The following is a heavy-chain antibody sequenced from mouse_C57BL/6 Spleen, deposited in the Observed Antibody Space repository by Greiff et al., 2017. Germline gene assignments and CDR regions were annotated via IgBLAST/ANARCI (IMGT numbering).Heavy chain of an antibody. CDR3: ARRLPYAMDY. D-gene: IGHD5-5*01. J-gene: IGHJ4*01. CDR2: IWSGGST. CDR1: GFSLTSYG. Sequence: QVQLKESGPGLVQPSQSLSISCAVSGFSLTSYGVHWVRQSPGKGLEWLGVIWSGGSTDYNAAVISRLSISKDNSKSHVFFKMNSLQADDTAIYCCARRLPYAMDYWGQGTSVTVSS. V-gene: IGHV2-2*01.